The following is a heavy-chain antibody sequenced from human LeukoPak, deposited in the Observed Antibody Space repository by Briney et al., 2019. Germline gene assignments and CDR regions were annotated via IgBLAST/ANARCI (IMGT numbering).Heavy chain of an antibody. CDR1: GFTFSSYA. CDR3: AKDGDYYDSSGPFDY. CDR2: ISGSGGSTYYAYT. J-gene: IGHJ4*02. D-gene: IGHD3-22*01. V-gene: IGHV3-23*01. Sequence: SGGSLRLSCAASGFTFSSYAMSWVRLAPGKGLEWVSAISGSGGSTYYAYTYYADSVKGRFTISRDNSKNTLYLQMNSLRAEDTAVYYCAKDGDYYDSSGPFDYWGEGTLVTVSS.